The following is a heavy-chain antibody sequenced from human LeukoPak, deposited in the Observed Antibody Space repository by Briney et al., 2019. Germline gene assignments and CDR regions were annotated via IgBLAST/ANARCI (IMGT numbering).Heavy chain of an antibody. V-gene: IGHV3-21*06. Sequence: GGSLRLSCAASGFTFSSYPMNWVRQAPGKGLEWVSSISSSSTYTFYADSVKGRFPISRDNAKNSLYLQMNSLRAEDTAVYYCAREAAFDMWGQGTMVTVSS. J-gene: IGHJ3*02. CDR1: GFTFSSYP. CDR3: AREAAFDM. CDR2: ISSSSTYT.